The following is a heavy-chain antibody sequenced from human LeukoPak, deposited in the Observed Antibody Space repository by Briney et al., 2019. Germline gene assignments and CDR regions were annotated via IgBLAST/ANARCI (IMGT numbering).Heavy chain of an antibody. D-gene: IGHD2-21*01. V-gene: IGHV4-4*02. Sequence: SETLSLTCSVSGVSLIGNNWWTWVRQSPGKALEWIGEIDHLGDTNYNPSLKSRVSMSLDKSKNELSLRLISVIAADTAVYYCARQQLIEGTFDYWGQGTLVTVSS. CDR1: GVSLIGNNW. J-gene: IGHJ4*02. CDR3: ARQQLIEGTFDY. CDR2: IDHLGDT.